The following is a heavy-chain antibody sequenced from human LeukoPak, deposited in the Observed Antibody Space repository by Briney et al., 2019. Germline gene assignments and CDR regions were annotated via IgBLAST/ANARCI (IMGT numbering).Heavy chain of an antibody. CDR3: ARGPKTSFDY. J-gene: IGHJ4*02. CDR1: ALTFSDYS. V-gene: IGHV3-48*01. Sequence: GGSLRLSCAASALTFSDYSMNWVRQAPGKGLEWISYISSNGSTIYYAASVKGRFTISRDSAKNSLYLQMNGLRAEDTAIYYCARGPKTSFDYWGQGTLVTVSS. CDR2: ISSNGSTI.